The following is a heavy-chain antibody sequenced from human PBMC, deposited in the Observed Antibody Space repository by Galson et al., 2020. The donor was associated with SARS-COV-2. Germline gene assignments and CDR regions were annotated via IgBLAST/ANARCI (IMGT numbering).Heavy chain of an antibody. CDR1: GYSFTSYW. V-gene: IGHV5-51*01. Sequence: GESLKISCKGSGYSFTSYWIGWVRQMPGKGLEWMGIIYPGDSDTRYSPSFQGQVTISADKSISTAYLQWSSLKASDTAMYYCARHATSIAARHLPYYYYYGMDVWGQGTTVTVSS. CDR2: IYPGDSDT. D-gene: IGHD6-6*01. J-gene: IGHJ6*02. CDR3: ARHATSIAARHLPYYYYYGMDV.